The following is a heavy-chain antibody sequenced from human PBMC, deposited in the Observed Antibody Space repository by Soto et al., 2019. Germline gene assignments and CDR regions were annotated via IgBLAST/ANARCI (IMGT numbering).Heavy chain of an antibody. J-gene: IGHJ4*02. Sequence: VQLVESGGGVVQPGRSLRLSCAASGFTFSSYGMHWVRQAPGKGLEWVSSISGSGGTTYYADSVKGRFIMSRDNFKNTLYLQMNSLRPQDTAVYYCARGPYSSSWIFQSHFYFDSWGQGTLVTVSS. CDR3: ARGPYSSSWIFQSHFYFDS. D-gene: IGHD6-13*01. CDR2: ISGSGGTT. CDR1: GFTFSSYG. V-gene: IGHV3-23*04.